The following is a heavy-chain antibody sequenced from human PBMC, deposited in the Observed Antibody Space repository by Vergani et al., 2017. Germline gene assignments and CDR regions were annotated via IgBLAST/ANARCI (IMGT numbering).Heavy chain of an antibody. CDR3: AGEGAHSSGYYYRYNWFDP. V-gene: IGHV3-23*01. CDR1: GFTFSSYA. D-gene: IGHD3-22*01. J-gene: IGHJ5*02. Sequence: VQLLESGGGLVQPGGSLRLSCAASGFTFSSYAMSWVRQAPGKGLEWVSAISGSGGSTYYADSVEGRFTISRDNAKNSLYLQMNSLRAEDTAVYYCAGEGAHSSGYYYRYNWFDPWGQGTLVTVSS. CDR2: ISGSGGST.